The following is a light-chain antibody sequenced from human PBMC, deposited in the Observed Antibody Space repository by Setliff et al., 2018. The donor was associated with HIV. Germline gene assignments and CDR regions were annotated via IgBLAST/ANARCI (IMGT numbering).Light chain of an antibody. CDR1: NSDVGAYNS. CDR3: TSFTGSSTSVI. Sequence: QSVLTQPASVSGSPGQSITISCTGTNSDVGAYNSVSWYQQHPGKAPKLIIYGVSNRPSGVSNRFSGSKSDNTASLTISGLQAEDEADYYCTSFTGSSTSVIFGGGTKVTVL. J-gene: IGLJ2*01. V-gene: IGLV2-14*01. CDR2: GVS.